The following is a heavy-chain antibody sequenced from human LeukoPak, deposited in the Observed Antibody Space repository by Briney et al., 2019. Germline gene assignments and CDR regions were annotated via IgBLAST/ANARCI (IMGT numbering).Heavy chain of an antibody. D-gene: IGHD3-22*01. CDR1: GGSFSGYY. CDR3: ARDYYDSRGEAFDI. Sequence: SETLSLTCAVYGGSFSGYYWSWIRQPPGKGLEWIGEINHSGSTNYNPSLQSRVTISVDTSKNQFSLKLNSVTAADTAVYYCARDYYDSRGEAFDIWGQGTMVTVSS. V-gene: IGHV4-34*01. J-gene: IGHJ3*02. CDR2: INHSGST.